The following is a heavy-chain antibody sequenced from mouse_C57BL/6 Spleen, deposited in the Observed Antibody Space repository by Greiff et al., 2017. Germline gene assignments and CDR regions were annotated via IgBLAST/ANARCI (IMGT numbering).Heavy chain of an antibody. J-gene: IGHJ2*01. V-gene: IGHV5-4*01. Sequence: DVKLVESGGGLVKPGGSLKLSCAASGFTFSSYAMSWVRQTPEKRLEWVATISDGGSYTYYPDNVKGRFTISRDNAKNNLYLQMGHLKSEDTAMYYCARDALDGYLFDYWGQGTTLTVSS. CDR3: ARDALDGYLFDY. CDR2: ISDGGSYT. D-gene: IGHD2-3*01. CDR1: GFTFSSYA.